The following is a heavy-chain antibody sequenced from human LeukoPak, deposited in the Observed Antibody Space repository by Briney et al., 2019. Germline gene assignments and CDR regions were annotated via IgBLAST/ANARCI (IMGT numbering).Heavy chain of an antibody. CDR2: IYHSGST. CDR1: GGSISSSNW. Sequence: SETLSLTCAVSGGSISSSNWWSWVRQPPGKGLEWIGEIYHSGSTNYNLSLKSRVTISVDKSKNQFSLKLSSVTAADTAVYYCAGSRDEWELHFDYGGQGTLVTVSS. V-gene: IGHV4-4*02. CDR3: AGSRDEWELHFDY. D-gene: IGHD1-26*01. J-gene: IGHJ4*02.